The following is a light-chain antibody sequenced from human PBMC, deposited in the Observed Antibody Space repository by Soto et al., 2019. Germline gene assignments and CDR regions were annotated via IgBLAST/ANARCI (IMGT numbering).Light chain of an antibody. J-gene: IGLJ3*02. CDR3: CSYAGSYILGV. Sequence: QSVLTQPPSASGTPGQRVTISCSGSSSNIGSNAVTWYQHFPGTAPKVLIYSDDQRPSGVPDRFSGSKSGTSASLAISGLRAEDEADYYCCSYAGSYILGVFGGGTQLTVL. CDR2: SDD. V-gene: IGLV1-44*01. CDR1: SSNIGSNA.